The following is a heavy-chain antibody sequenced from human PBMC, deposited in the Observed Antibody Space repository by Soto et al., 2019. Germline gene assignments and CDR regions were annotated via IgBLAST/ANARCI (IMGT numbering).Heavy chain of an antibody. D-gene: IGHD2-21*02. CDR2: ISYDGSNK. Sequence: GGCLRLSCAASGFTFSSYAMHWVRQAPGKGLEWVAVISYDGSNKYYADSVKGRFTISRDNSKNTLYLQMNSLRAEDTAVYYCARDGCGGDCYSGGNDYWGQGTLVTVSS. V-gene: IGHV3-30-3*01. CDR3: ARDGCGGDCYSGGNDY. CDR1: GFTFSSYA. J-gene: IGHJ4*02.